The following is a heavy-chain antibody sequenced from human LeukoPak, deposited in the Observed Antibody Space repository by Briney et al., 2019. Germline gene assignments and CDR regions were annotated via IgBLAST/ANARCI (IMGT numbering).Heavy chain of an antibody. CDR1: GGSISSGGYY. CDR2: IYYSGST. V-gene: IGHV4-31*03. J-gene: IGHJ5*02. CDR3: ARGSRIAGWFDP. Sequence: SQTLSLTCTVSGGSISSGGYYWSWIRQHPGKGLERIGYIYYSGSTYYNPSLKSRVTISVDTSKNQFSLKLSSVTAADTAVYYCARGSRIAGWFDPWGQGTLVTVSS. D-gene: IGHD1-14*01.